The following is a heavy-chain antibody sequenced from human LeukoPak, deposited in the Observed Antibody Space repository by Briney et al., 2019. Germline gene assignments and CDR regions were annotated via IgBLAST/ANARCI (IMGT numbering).Heavy chain of an antibody. Sequence: TGGSLRLSCAVSGLTVSRTHFSWVRQAPGKGLEWVSVVYSGGYTCYGASVTGRFTISRDNSQNTVYLQMTGLKPEDTGFYYCARAQGSTAYYCDHWGQGALVTVST. V-gene: IGHV3-66*02. CDR1: GLTVSRTH. CDR3: ARAQGSTAYYCDH. D-gene: IGHD3-16*01. CDR2: VYSGGYT. J-gene: IGHJ4*02.